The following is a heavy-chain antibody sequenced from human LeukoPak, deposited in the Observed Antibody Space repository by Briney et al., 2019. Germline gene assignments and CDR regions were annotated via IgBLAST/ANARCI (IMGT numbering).Heavy chain of an antibody. J-gene: IGHJ5*02. Sequence: GGSLRLSCAASGFTFSRYAMSWVRQAPGKGLEWISTISSSGGNTYYTNSVKGRFTISRDNSKNTLYLQMNSLKAEDTAVYSCARDPNYGSTWYVNWFDPWGQGTLVTVSS. CDR1: GFTFSRYA. V-gene: IGHV3-23*01. CDR2: ISSSGGNT. D-gene: IGHD6-13*01. CDR3: ARDPNYGSTWYVNWFDP.